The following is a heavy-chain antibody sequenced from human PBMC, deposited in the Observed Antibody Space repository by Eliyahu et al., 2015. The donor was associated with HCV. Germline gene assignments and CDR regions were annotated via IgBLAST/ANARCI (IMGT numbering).Heavy chain of an antibody. Sequence: EVQVVESGGGLVQPGGSLXLSXAASGFPXXXHXMXWXRQAPGKGLEGVGRTRNKANSYTTEYAASVKGRFTISRDDSKNSLYLQMNSLKTEDTAVYYCAREFREILWNWFDPWGQGTLVTVSS. J-gene: IGHJ5*02. CDR2: TRNKANSYTT. V-gene: IGHV3-72*01. D-gene: IGHD3-10*01. CDR3: AREFREILWNWFDP. CDR1: GFPXXXHX.